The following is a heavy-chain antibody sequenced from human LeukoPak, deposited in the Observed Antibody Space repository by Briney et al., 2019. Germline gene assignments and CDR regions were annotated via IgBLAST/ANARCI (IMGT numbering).Heavy chain of an antibody. J-gene: IGHJ4*02. CDR1: GFTVSDYY. V-gene: IGHV3-11*01. CDR2: ISSSGSTI. D-gene: IGHD6-19*01. Sequence: GGSLRLSCAASGFTVSDYYMSWIRQAPGKGLEWVSYISSSGSTIYYADSVKGRFTISRDNAKNSLYLQMNSLRAEDTTVYYCARPSSGGRGDYYFDYWGQGTLVTVSS. CDR3: ARPSSGGRGDYYFDY.